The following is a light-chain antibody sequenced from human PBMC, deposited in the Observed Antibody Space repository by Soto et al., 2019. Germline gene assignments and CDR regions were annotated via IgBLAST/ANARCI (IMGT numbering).Light chain of an antibody. CDR1: RVNRQG. CDR3: QVWDTSLGDAGV. CDR2: DNT. J-gene: IGLJ3*02. V-gene: IGLV3-21*02. Sequence: SSELTQPPSVSVAPGQTATITCGGDRVNRQGVHWYQQKTGQAPVPVVFDNTDRPSGIPERFSGSRSGNTATLTISRVEDGDEADYYCQVWDTSLGDAGVFGGGTKVTVL.